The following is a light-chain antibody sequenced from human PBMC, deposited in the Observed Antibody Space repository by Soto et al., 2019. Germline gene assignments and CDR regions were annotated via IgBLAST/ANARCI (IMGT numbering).Light chain of an antibody. V-gene: IGKV3-20*01. CDR2: GAS. CDR3: QQYNNWPWT. J-gene: IGKJ1*01. CDR1: QSVRSSH. Sequence: EIVLTQSPGTLSLSAGESATLSCRASQSVRSSHLAWYQQMTGQAPRLLIYGASNRATGIPDRFSGSGSGTDFTLTISRLEPEDFAVYSCQQYNNWPWTCGQGTKVDIK.